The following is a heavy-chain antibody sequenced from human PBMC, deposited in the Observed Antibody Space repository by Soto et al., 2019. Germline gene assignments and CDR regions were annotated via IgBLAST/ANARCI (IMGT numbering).Heavy chain of an antibody. CDR3: AKARSGSWHEGYYFDN. D-gene: IGHD2-15*01. CDR2: MSYDGRDK. V-gene: IGHV3-30*18. Sequence: QVQLVESGGGVVQPGRSLRLSCAASGFTFISYGMHWVRQAPGKGLELLAVMSYDGRDKYYADSVRGRFTISRDNSKNTVYLQLNSLRVEDTAVYYCAKARSGSWHEGYYFDNWGQGTLVTVSS. CDR1: GFTFISYG. J-gene: IGHJ4*02.